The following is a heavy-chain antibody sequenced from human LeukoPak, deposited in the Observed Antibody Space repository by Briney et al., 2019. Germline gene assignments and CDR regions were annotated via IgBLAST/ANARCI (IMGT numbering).Heavy chain of an antibody. Sequence: PSETLSLTCTVSGGSISGFYWSWIRQPPGKGLDWIGDIYYSGSPNYNPSLKSRLTISVDTSKNQFSLKLSSVTAADTAVYYCARVLQNWNDGPILDYWGQGTLVTVSS. CDR2: IYYSGSP. J-gene: IGHJ4*02. V-gene: IGHV4-59*01. CDR1: GGSISGFY. CDR3: ARVLQNWNDGPILDY. D-gene: IGHD1-1*01.